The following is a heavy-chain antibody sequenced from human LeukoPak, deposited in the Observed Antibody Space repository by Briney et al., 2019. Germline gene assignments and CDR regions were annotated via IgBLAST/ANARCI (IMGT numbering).Heavy chain of an antibody. D-gene: IGHD5-18*01. V-gene: IGHV1-69*13. Sequence: ALVKVSCKASGGTFSSYAISWVRQAPGQGLEWMGGIIPIFGTANYAQKFQGRVTITADESTSTAYMELSSLRSEDTAVYYCASLDTAMDFDYWGQGTLVTVSS. CDR1: GGTFSSYA. J-gene: IGHJ4*02. CDR2: IIPIFGTA. CDR3: ASLDTAMDFDY.